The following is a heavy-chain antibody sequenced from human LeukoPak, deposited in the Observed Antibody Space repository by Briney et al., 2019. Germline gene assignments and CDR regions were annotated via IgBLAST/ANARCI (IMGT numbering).Heavy chain of an antibody. D-gene: IGHD4-17*01. CDR2: ISSSGSTI. CDR1: GFTFSSYE. CDR3: ASTAYGDYDGRGY. J-gene: IGHJ4*02. V-gene: IGHV3-48*03. Sequence: GGSLRLSCAASGFTFSSYEINWVRQAPGKGLEGVSYISSSGSTIYYADSVKGRFTISRDNAKNSLYLQMNSLRAEDTAVYYCASTAYGDYDGRGYWGQGTLVTVSS.